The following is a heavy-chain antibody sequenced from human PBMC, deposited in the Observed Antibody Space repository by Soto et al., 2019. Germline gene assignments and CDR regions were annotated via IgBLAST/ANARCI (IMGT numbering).Heavy chain of an antibody. Sequence: ASVKVSCKASGYTFTSYGISWVRQAPGQGLEWMGWVSAYNGNTNYAQKLQGRVTMTTDTSTSTAYMELRSLRSDDTAVYYCASIVVVPAAMTHAFDIWGQGTMVTVSS. D-gene: IGHD2-2*01. CDR2: VSAYNGNT. CDR3: ASIVVVPAAMTHAFDI. CDR1: GYTFTSYG. V-gene: IGHV1-18*01. J-gene: IGHJ3*02.